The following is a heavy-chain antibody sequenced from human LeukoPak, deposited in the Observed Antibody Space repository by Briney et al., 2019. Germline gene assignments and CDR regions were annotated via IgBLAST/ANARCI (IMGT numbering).Heavy chain of an antibody. Sequence: ASVKVSCKASGYTFIGYYMHWVRQAPGQGLEWMGWINPNSGGTNYAQKFQGRVTMTTDTSTSTAYMELRSLRSDDTAVYYCARCRDSSGYYGAPDYWGQGTLVTVSS. V-gene: IGHV1-2*02. CDR3: ARCRDSSGYYGAPDY. D-gene: IGHD3-22*01. J-gene: IGHJ4*02. CDR1: GYTFIGYY. CDR2: INPNSGGT.